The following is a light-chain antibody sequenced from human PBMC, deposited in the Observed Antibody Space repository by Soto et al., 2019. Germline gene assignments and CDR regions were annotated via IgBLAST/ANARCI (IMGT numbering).Light chain of an antibody. Sequence: DIQMTQSPSTLSASVGDRVTITCRASQGVSRWLAWYQQRPGKAPKRLIYDASGLESGVPSRFSGSGSGTEFTLTISSLQPDDFATYYCHHYNSYPLTFGRGTKLEIK. V-gene: IGKV1-5*01. CDR1: QGVSRW. J-gene: IGKJ2*01. CDR3: HHYNSYPLT. CDR2: DAS.